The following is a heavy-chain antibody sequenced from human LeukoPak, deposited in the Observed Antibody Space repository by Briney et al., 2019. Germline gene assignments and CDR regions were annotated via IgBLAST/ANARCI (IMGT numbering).Heavy chain of an antibody. J-gene: IGHJ6*03. D-gene: IGHD3-22*01. CDR1: GGSISSGSYY. Sequence: PSETLSLTCTVSGGSISSGSYYWSWIRQPAGKGLEWIGRIYTSGSTNYNPSLKSRVTISVDTSKNQFSLKLSSVTAADTAVYYCARDQGDSSGYYSGHYYYMDVWGKGTTVTISS. CDR2: IYTSGST. V-gene: IGHV4-61*02. CDR3: ARDQGDSSGYYSGHYYYMDV.